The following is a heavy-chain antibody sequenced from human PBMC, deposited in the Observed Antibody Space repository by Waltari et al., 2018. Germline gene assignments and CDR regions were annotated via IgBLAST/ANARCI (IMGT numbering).Heavy chain of an antibody. Sequence: EVQLLESGGGLVQPGGSLRLSCAASGFTFSSYAMRWVRQAPGKGLEWVSAISGSGGSTYYADSVKGRFTISRDNSKNTLYLQMNSLRAEDTAVYYCAKGDSGSYTFDYWGQGTLVTVSS. D-gene: IGHD1-26*01. CDR2: ISGSGGST. J-gene: IGHJ4*02. CDR3: AKGDSGSYTFDY. V-gene: IGHV3-23*01. CDR1: GFTFSSYA.